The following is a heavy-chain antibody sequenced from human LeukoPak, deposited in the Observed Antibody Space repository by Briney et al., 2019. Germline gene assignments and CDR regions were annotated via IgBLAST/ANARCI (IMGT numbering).Heavy chain of an antibody. V-gene: IGHV3-30-3*01. CDR3: ARGGGKGYFDY. Sequence: PGGSLRLSCAASGFTFSSYAMHWVRQAPGKGLEWVAVISYDGSNKYYADSVKGRFTISRDNSKNTLYLQMNSLRAEDTAVYYCARGGGKGYFDYWGQGTLVTVSS. CDR2: ISYDGSNK. J-gene: IGHJ4*02. CDR1: GFTFSSYA.